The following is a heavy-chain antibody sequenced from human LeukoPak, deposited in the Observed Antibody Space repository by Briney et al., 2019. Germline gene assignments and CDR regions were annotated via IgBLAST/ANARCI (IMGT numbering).Heavy chain of an antibody. D-gene: IGHD2-8*01. J-gene: IGHJ3*02. CDR2: IYYSGST. V-gene: IGHV4-61*01. CDR1: GGSISSSTYY. CDR3: TRSTNLEAFDI. Sequence: SETLSLTCTVSGGSISSSTYYWSWIRQPPGKGLEWIGYIYYSGSTNYNPSLKSRVTISVDTSKNQCSLKLSSVTTADTAVYYCTRSTNLEAFDIWGQGTMVTVSS.